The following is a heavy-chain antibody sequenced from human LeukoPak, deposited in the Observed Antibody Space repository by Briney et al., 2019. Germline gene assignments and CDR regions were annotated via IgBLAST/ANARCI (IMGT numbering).Heavy chain of an antibody. V-gene: IGHV1-2*02. CDR1: GYTFTGYY. Sequence: ASVKVSCKASGYTFTGYYLHWVRQAPGQGLEWMAWINPYSGATNCAQNFQGRVTLTSDTSISTTYMELTSLRSDDTAVYFCARVAHPTDFVVVPAARSDLGKFDYWGLGSLVTVS. D-gene: IGHD2-2*01. CDR2: INPYSGAT. CDR3: ARVAHPTDFVVVPAARSDLGKFDY. J-gene: IGHJ4*02.